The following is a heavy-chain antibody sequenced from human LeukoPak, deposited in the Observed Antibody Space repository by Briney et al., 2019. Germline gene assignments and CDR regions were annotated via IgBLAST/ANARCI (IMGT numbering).Heavy chain of an antibody. CDR3: ARGLGYSYGSVWFDP. J-gene: IGHJ5*02. V-gene: IGHV4-39*07. D-gene: IGHD5-18*01. CDR1: GGSISSANYY. CDR2: IYYTGSA. Sequence: PSETLSLTCTVSGGSISSANYYWGWIRQPPGKGLEWIGNIYYTGSAYYNPSLKSRLTISVDTSKNQFSLKLSSVTAADTAIYYCARGLGYSYGSVWFDPWGQGALVTVSS.